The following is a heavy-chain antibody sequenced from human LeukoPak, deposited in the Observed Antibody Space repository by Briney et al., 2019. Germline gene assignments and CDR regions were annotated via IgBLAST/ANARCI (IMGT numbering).Heavy chain of an antibody. J-gene: IGHJ4*02. Sequence: SETLSLTCTVSGGSISSYYWSWIRQPPGKGLEWIGNIYYSGSTYYNPSLKSRVTISVDTSKNQFSLKLSSVTAADTAVYYCATQWLVSYFDYWGQGTLVTISS. CDR1: GGSISSYY. CDR3: ATQWLVSYFDY. CDR2: IYYSGST. D-gene: IGHD6-19*01. V-gene: IGHV4-59*04.